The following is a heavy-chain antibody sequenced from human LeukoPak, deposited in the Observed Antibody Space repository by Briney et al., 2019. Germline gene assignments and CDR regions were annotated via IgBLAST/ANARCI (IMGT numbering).Heavy chain of an antibody. CDR1: GXTFSNYA. V-gene: IGHV3-23*01. Sequence: GGSLRLSCAASGXTFSNYAMTWVRQAPGKGLEWILGISGSGGSTYYADSVKGRFSISRDNSKNTLYLQMNSLGAEDTAVYYCAKDRGGSPRGFDYWGQGTLVTVSS. J-gene: IGHJ4*02. CDR3: AKDRGGSPRGFDY. D-gene: IGHD6-25*01. CDR2: ISGSGGST.